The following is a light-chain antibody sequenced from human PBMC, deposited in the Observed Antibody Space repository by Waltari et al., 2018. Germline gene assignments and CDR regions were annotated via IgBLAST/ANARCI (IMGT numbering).Light chain of an antibody. Sequence: DIQMTQSPSSLSASVGDTVTITCRASQSISSWLDWYQLKPGKVPKVLIYKASSLQSGVPSRFSGSGSGTEFTLTISSLQPEDFATYYCLQYSSSPRTFGQGTKVEIK. CDR3: LQYSSSPRT. V-gene: IGKV1D-16*01. J-gene: IGKJ1*01. CDR1: QSISSW. CDR2: KAS.